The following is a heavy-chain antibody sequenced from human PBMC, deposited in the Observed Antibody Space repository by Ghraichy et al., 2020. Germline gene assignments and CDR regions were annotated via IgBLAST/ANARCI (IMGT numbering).Heavy chain of an antibody. J-gene: IGHJ4*02. CDR3: ARGPYYYDSSGYYYRFDY. V-gene: IGHV3-21*01. D-gene: IGHD3-22*01. CDR2: ISSSSSYI. CDR1: GFTFSSYS. Sequence: GGSLRLSCAASGFTFSSYSMNWVRQAPGKGLEWVSSISSSSSYIYYADSVKGRFTISRDNAKNSLYLQMNSLRAEDTAVYYCARGPYYYDSSGYYYRFDYWGQGTLVTVSS.